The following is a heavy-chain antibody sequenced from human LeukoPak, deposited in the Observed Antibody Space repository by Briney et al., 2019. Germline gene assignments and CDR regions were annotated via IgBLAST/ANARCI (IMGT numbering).Heavy chain of an antibody. Sequence: KTGGSLRLSCAASGFTFSSYNMNWVRQAPGKGLEWVSFISSSSSYIYYADSVKGRFTISRDSAKNSLYLQMNNLRAEDTAVYYCARDSVRWFERPYDYWGQGTLVTVSS. CDR1: GFTFSSYN. CDR3: ARDSVRWFERPYDY. V-gene: IGHV3-21*01. CDR2: ISSSSSYI. J-gene: IGHJ4*02. D-gene: IGHD3-10*01.